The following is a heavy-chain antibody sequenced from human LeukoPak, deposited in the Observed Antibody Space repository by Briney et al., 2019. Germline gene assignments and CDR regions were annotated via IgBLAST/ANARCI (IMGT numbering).Heavy chain of an antibody. D-gene: IGHD3-10*01. V-gene: IGHV1-46*01. CDR1: GFTFTSYY. Sequence: GGSLRLSCAASGFTFTSYYMHWVRQAPGQGLEWMGIVNPSGGSTSYAQKFQGRVTMTRDTSTSTVYMELSSLRSEDTAVYYCARGRFNDAFDIWGQGTMVTVSS. J-gene: IGHJ3*02. CDR2: VNPSGGST. CDR3: ARGRFNDAFDI.